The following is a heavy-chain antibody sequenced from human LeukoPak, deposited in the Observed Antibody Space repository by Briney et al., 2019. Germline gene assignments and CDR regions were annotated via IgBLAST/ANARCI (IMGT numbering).Heavy chain of an antibody. CDR2: ISGSGGST. V-gene: IGHV3-23*01. J-gene: IGHJ4*02. CDR3: AKDLAALLYSSSGDY. CDR1: GFTFSSYA. D-gene: IGHD6-6*01. Sequence: GASLRLSCAASGFTFSSYAMSWVRQAPGKGLEWVSTISGSGGSTHYADSVKGRFTISRDNSKNTLYLQMNSLRAEDTAVYYCAKDLAALLYSSSGDYWGQGTLVTVSS.